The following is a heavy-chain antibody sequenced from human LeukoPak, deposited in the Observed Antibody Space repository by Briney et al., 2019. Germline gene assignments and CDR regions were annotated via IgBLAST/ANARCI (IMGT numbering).Heavy chain of an antibody. CDR3: ASQDYVWGSFRF. Sequence: GGSLRLSCAASGFTVSSNYMSWVRQAPGKGLEWVSVIYSGGSTYYADSVKGRFTISRDNSKNTLYLQMNSLRAEDTAVYYCASQDYVWGSFRFWGQGTPVTVSS. CDR1: GFTVSSNY. V-gene: IGHV3-66*04. D-gene: IGHD3-16*02. J-gene: IGHJ4*02. CDR2: IYSGGST.